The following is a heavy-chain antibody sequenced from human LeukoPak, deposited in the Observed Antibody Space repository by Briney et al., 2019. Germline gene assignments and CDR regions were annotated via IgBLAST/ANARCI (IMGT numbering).Heavy chain of an antibody. CDR1: GFTFSDYY. CDR2: ISSSGSTI. CDR3: ARGRIAARSYFDY. Sequence: GGSLRLACAASGFTFSDYYMSWIRQAPGKGLEWVSYISSSGSTIYYADSVKGRFTISRDNAKNSLYLQMNSLRAEDTAVYYCARGRIAARSYFDYWGQGTLVTVSS. V-gene: IGHV3-11*01. D-gene: IGHD6-6*01. J-gene: IGHJ4*02.